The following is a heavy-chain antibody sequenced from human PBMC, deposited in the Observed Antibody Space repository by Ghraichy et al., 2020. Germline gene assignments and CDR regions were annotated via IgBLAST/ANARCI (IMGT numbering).Heavy chain of an antibody. CDR2: ISWNSGSI. CDR1: GFTFDDYA. CDR3: AKDMSYGGGFGLVDY. J-gene: IGHJ4*02. D-gene: IGHD4-23*01. Sequence: GGSLRLSCAASGFTFDDYAMHWVRQAPGKSLEWVSGISWNSGSIGYADSVKGRFTISRDNAKNSLYLQMNSLRAEDTALYYCAKDMSYGGGFGLVDYWGQGTLVTVSS. V-gene: IGHV3-9*01.